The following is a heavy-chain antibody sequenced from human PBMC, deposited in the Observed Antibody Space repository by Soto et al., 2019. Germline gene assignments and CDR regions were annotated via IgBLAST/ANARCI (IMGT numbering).Heavy chain of an antibody. D-gene: IGHD3-9*01. Sequence: QVQLVESGGDLVKPGGSLRLSCAASGFPFSDYYMSWIRQAPGKGLEWVSSIGSSSRYTNYADSVKGRFTISRDNAKNSLYLQMNSLRAADTAVYYCARRRPTGYYNYWGQGTLVTVSA. CDR1: GFPFSDYY. V-gene: IGHV3-11*05. CDR2: IGSSSRYT. CDR3: ARRRPTGYYNY. J-gene: IGHJ4*02.